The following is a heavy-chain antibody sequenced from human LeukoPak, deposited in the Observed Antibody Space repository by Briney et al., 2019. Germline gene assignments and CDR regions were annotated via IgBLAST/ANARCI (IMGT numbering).Heavy chain of an antibody. Sequence: GGSLRLSCAASGFTFSSYGMHWVRQAPGKGLEWVAVISYDGSNKYYADSVKGRFTISRDNSKNTLYLQMNSLRAEDTAVYYCAKEGGSGWSYDYWGQGTLVTVSS. J-gene: IGHJ4*02. CDR1: GFTFSSYG. CDR3: AKEGGSGWSYDY. D-gene: IGHD6-19*01. V-gene: IGHV3-30*18. CDR2: ISYDGSNK.